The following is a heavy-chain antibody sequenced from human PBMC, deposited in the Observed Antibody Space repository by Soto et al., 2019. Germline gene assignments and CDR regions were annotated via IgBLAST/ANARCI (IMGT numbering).Heavy chain of an antibody. CDR1: GFTFSSYA. CDR3: AKVGATYDSSGYYYSGRPRFFDY. J-gene: IGHJ4*02. CDR2: ISGSGGST. V-gene: IGHV3-23*01. Sequence: GGSLRLSCAASGFTFSSYAMSWVRQAPGKGLEWVSAISGSGGSTYYADSVKGRFTISRDNSKNTLYLQMNSLRAEDTAVYYCAKVGATYDSSGYYYSGRPRFFDYWGQGTLVTVSS. D-gene: IGHD3-22*01.